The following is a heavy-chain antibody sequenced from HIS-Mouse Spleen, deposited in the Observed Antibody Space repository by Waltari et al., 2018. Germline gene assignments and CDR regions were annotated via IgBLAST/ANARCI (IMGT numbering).Heavy chain of an antibody. CDR3: ARHLEGYYFDY. CDR2: ISYDGSNK. CDR1: GFTFRSYA. V-gene: IGHV3-30-3*01. J-gene: IGHJ4*02. Sequence: QVQLVESGGGVVQPGRSLSLSWAASGFTFRSYAMPWVRQAPGKGLEWVAVISYDGSNKYYADSVKGRFTISRDNSKNTLYLQMNSLRAEDTAVYYCARHLEGYYFDYWGQGTLVTVSS. D-gene: IGHD3-3*01.